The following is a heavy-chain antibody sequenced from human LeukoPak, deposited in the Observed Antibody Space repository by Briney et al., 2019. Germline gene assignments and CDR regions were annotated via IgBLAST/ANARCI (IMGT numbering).Heavy chain of an antibody. CDR1: GDSISTYY. D-gene: IGHD2-2*01. CDR2: VYYSGST. J-gene: IGHJ5*02. Sequence: SETLSLTCSVSGDSISTYYFSWIRQPPGKGLEWIGYVYYSGSTDYNPSLKSRVTMSVDTSKNQFSLKLSSVTAADTAVYYCARDLGYCSSTSCYGFDPWGQGTLVTVSS. V-gene: IGHV4-59*12. CDR3: ARDLGYCSSTSCYGFDP.